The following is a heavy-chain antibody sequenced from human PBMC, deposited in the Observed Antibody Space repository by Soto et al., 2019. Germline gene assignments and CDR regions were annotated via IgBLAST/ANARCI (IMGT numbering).Heavy chain of an antibody. D-gene: IGHD4-17*01. CDR3: ARDRFYGDYVHWYFDL. Sequence: GASVKVSCKASGYTFTSYAMHWVRQAPGQRLEWMGWINAGNGNTKYSQKFQGRVTITRDTSASTAYMGLSSLRSEDTAVYYCARDRFYGDYVHWYFDLWGRGTLVTVSS. V-gene: IGHV1-3*01. CDR1: GYTFTSYA. J-gene: IGHJ2*01. CDR2: INAGNGNT.